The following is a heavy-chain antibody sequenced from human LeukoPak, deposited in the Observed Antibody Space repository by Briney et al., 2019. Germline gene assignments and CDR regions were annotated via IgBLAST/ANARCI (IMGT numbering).Heavy chain of an antibody. V-gene: IGHV1-3*01. J-gene: IGHJ4*02. D-gene: IGHD4-17*01. CDR3: ARDEYGDYVFDY. CDR1: GYTFTSYA. Sequence: ASVKVSCKASGYTFTSYAMHWVRQAPGQRLEWMGWINAGNGNTKYSQKFQGRVTITRDTSASTAYMEQSSLRSEDTAVYYCARDEYGDYVFDYWGQGTLVTVSS. CDR2: INAGNGNT.